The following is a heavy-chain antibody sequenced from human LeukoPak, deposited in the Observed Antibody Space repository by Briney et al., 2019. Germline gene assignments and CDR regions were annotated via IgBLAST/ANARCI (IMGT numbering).Heavy chain of an antibody. Sequence: SETLSLTCTVSGGSLSSYHWSWIRQPPGGGLEWIGYIHHSGSTNYSPSLKGRVTISADTSKNQFSLKMTSVIDADTAIYYCAREWGPSGDGDFVLYGLDVWGQGTTVTVSS. CDR1: GGSLSSYH. D-gene: IGHD4-17*01. CDR3: AREWGPSGDGDFVLYGLDV. V-gene: IGHV4-59*01. J-gene: IGHJ6*02. CDR2: IHHSGST.